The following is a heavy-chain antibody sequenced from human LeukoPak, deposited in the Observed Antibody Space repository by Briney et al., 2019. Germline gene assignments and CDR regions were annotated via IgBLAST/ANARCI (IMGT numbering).Heavy chain of an antibody. J-gene: IGHJ4*02. CDR3: AKRRDGESGPATN. CDR1: GFTFSNYG. Sequence: GGSLRLSCAASGFTFSNYGMSWVRQAPGMGLEWVSIISSSGGGTYYADSVKGRFTISRDNSKNALYLQMNSLRAEDAAVYYCAKRRDGESGPATNWGQGALVTVSS. V-gene: IGHV3-23*01. CDR2: ISSSGGGT. D-gene: IGHD5-12*01.